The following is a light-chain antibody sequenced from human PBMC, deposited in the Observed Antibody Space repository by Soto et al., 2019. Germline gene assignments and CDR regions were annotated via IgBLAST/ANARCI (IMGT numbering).Light chain of an antibody. CDR1: QSISSW. J-gene: IGKJ1*01. V-gene: IGKV1-5*01. CDR2: DAS. CDR3: QPYNRYSGT. Sequence: DIQMTQSPSTLSASVGDRVTITCRASQSISSWWAWYQQKPGKAPKLRSYDASSLESGVPSRFSGSGSGTEFTLTISSLQPYEIETYRRQPYNRYSGTFGQGTKLELK.